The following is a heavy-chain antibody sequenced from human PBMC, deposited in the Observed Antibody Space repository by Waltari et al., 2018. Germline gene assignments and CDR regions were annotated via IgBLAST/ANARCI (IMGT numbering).Heavy chain of an antibody. CDR1: GYTFIGYY. V-gene: IGHV1-2*02. Sequence: QVQLVQSGAEVKKPGASVKVSCKASGYTFIGYYMHWVRQAPGQEFEWMERINPKIGGTNKTQKLHGRVIMTRDTSISVAHMGLSSLRCHDTAVYDCARTARAGPGDYWGQGTLVTVSS. CDR3: ARTARAGPGDY. J-gene: IGHJ4*02. D-gene: IGHD6-25*01. CDR2: INPKIGGT.